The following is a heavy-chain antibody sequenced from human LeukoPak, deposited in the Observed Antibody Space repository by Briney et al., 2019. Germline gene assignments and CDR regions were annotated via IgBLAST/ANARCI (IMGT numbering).Heavy chain of an antibody. CDR1: GFTFSSYW. D-gene: IGHD6-19*01. CDR3: ARDQGEQWLVVGFDY. Sequence: GGSLRLSCAASGFTFSSYWMSWVRQAPGKGLEWVANIKQDGSEKYYVDSVKGRFTISRDNAKNSLYLQMNSLRAEDTAVYYCARDQGEQWLVVGFDYWGQGTLVTVSS. V-gene: IGHV3-7*03. CDR2: IKQDGSEK. J-gene: IGHJ4*02.